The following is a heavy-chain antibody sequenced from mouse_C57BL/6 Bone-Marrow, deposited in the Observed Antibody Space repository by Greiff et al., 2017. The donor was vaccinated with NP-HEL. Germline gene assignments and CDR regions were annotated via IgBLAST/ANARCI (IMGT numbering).Heavy chain of an antibody. CDR2: IHPNSGST. V-gene: IGHV1-64*01. Sequence: VQLQQPGAELVKPGASVKLSCKASGYTFTSYWMHWVKQRPGQGLEWIGMIHPNSGSTNYNEKFKSKATLTVDKSSSTAYMQLSSLTSEDSAVYYCAIWTITTVVAYWYFDVWGTGTTVTVSS. CDR1: GYTFTSYW. D-gene: IGHD1-1*01. CDR3: AIWTITTVVAYWYFDV. J-gene: IGHJ1*03.